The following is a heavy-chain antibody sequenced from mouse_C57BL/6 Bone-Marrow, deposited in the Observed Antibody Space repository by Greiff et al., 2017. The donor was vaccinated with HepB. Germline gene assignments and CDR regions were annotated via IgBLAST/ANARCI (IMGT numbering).Heavy chain of an antibody. J-gene: IGHJ3*01. CDR3: ERGRGLLRGPWFAY. CDR2: INPYNGGT. CDR1: GYTFTDYY. V-gene: IGHV1-19*01. D-gene: IGHD2-3*01. Sequence: EVKLQESGPVLVKPGASVKMSCKASGYTFTDYYMNWVKQSHGKSLEWIGVINPYNGGTSYNQKFKGKATLTVDKSSSTAYMELNSLTSEDSAVYYCERGRGLLRGPWFAYWGQGTLVTVSA.